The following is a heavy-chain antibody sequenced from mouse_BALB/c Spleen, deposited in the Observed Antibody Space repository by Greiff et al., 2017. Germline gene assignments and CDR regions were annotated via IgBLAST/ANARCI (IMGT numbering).Heavy chain of an antibody. CDR2: ISSGSSTI. CDR3: ARSEGPAWFAY. Sequence: EVKLMESGGGLVQPGGSRKLSCAASGFTFSSFGMHWVRQAPEKGLEWVAYISSGSSTIYYVDTVKGRFTISRDNPKNTLFLQMTSLRSEDTAMYYCARSEGPAWFAYWGQGTLVTVSA. V-gene: IGHV5-17*02. CDR1: GFTFSSFG. J-gene: IGHJ3*01.